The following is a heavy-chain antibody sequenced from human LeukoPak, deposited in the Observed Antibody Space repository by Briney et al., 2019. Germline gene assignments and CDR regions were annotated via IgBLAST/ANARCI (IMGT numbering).Heavy chain of an antibody. Sequence: PSETLSLTCAVYGGSFSGYYWSWIRQHPGKGLEWIGYIYYSGSTYYNPSLKSRVTVSVDTSKNQFSLKLSSVTAADTAVYYCARGHRDDAFDIWGQGTMVTVSS. D-gene: IGHD5-24*01. J-gene: IGHJ3*02. CDR2: IYYSGST. CDR3: ARGHRDDAFDI. CDR1: GGSFSGYY. V-gene: IGHV4-31*11.